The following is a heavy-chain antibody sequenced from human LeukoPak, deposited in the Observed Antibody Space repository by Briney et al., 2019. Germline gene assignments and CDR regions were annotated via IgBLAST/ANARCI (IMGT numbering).Heavy chain of an antibody. J-gene: IGHJ4*02. Sequence: PGGSLRLSCAASGFMFRSYAMSWVRQAPGKGLEWVSGISGSGGSTYYADSVKGPFTISRDNSKNTPYLQMNSLRAEDTAIYYCAKDATGCSSTSCYVDYWGQGTLVTVSS. CDR3: AKDATGCSSTSCYVDY. CDR2: ISGSGGST. D-gene: IGHD2-2*01. V-gene: IGHV3-23*01. CDR1: GFMFRSYA.